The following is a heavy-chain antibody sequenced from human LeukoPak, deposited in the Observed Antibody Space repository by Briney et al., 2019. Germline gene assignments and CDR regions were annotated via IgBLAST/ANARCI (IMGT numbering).Heavy chain of an antibody. J-gene: IGHJ4*02. CDR3: ASQNYYGSGSYVLFKDY. CDR1: GGSISSYY. Sequence: PSETLSLTCTVSGGSISSYYWSWIRQPPGKGLEWIGYIYYSGSTNYNPSLKSRVTISVDTSKNQFSLKLSSVTAADTAVYYCASQNYYGSGSYVLFKDYWGQGTLVTVSS. D-gene: IGHD3-10*01. CDR2: IYYSGST. V-gene: IGHV4-59*08.